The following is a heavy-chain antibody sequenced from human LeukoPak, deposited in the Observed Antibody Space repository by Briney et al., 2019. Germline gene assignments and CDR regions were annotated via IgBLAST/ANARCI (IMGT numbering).Heavy chain of an antibody. V-gene: IGHV3-7*01. CDR2: IKGDGTKM. CDR3: ARDGSCFDF. CDR1: GFTFSECW. Sequence: PGGSLRLSCGASGFTFSECWMTWVRQAPGRGPEWVANIKGDGTKMYYVDSVKGRFTISRDNDKNSLYLQMNNLRVEDTAVYHCARDGSCFDFWGQGALVTVSS. D-gene: IGHD6-19*01. J-gene: IGHJ4*02.